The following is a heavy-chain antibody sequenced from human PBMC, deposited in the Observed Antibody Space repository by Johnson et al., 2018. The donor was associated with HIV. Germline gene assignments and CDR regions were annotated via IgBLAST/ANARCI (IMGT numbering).Heavy chain of an antibody. J-gene: IGHJ3*02. V-gene: IGHV3-33*08. CDR2: MWYDGSNK. CDR1: GFTFSSYA. CDR3: ARERVVQGDPDAFDI. D-gene: IGHD3-16*01. Sequence: QVQLVESGGGVVQPGRSLRLSCAASGFTFSSYAMHWVRQAPGKGLEWVAVMWYDGSNKYYADSVKGRFTISRDNSKNTLYLQMNSLRAEDTALYYCARERVVQGDPDAFDICGQGTMVTVSS.